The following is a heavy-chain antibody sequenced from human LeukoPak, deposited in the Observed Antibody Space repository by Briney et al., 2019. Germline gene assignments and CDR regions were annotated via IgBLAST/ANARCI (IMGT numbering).Heavy chain of an antibody. CDR1: CHPNSPYY. V-gene: IGHV4-59*07. D-gene: IGHD7-27*01. Sequence: AHTVSLTHTVWCHPNSPYYWIGTRGPRGKARVEIVYLYYRGSTEYNPSLQSRGTLSVDTTNNQFSLEVNSPTAGRTAVYFCARGVLEAGEYFFDYWGQGALVTVSS. CDR3: ARGVLEAGEYFFDY. CDR2: LYYRGST. J-gene: IGHJ4*02.